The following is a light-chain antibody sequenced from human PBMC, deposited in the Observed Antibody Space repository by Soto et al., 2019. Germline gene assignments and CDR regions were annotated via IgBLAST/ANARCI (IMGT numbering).Light chain of an antibody. J-gene: IGKJ5*01. CDR3: QHYLNYPIT. CDR2: GAS. CDR1: QDIGSV. Sequence: AIRMTQSPGALSASTGETVTITCRASQDIGSVLAWYQQKPGTAPKVLISGASNLHGGVPSRFSGSGSRTDFTLTITHLQSEDFATYYCQHYLNYPITFGQGTRLEIK. V-gene: IGKV1-8*01.